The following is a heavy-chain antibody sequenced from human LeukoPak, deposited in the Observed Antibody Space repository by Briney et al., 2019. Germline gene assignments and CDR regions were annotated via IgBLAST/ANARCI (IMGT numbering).Heavy chain of an antibody. D-gene: IGHD1-26*01. CDR2: IWYDGSNK. V-gene: IGHV3-33*01. J-gene: IGHJ4*02. CDR3: ARGGSYGFDY. Sequence: PGGSLRLSCAASGFTFGSYGMHWVRQAPVKGLEWVAVIWYDGSNKYYADSVKGRFTISRDNSKNTLYLQMNSLRAEDTAVYYCARGGSYGFDYWGQGTLVTVSS. CDR1: GFTFGSYG.